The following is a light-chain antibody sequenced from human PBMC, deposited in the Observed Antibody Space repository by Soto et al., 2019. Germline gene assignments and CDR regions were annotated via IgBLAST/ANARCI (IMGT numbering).Light chain of an antibody. J-gene: IGLJ1*01. V-gene: IGLV2-14*01. CDR3: SSYTTAFFYV. Sequence: QSVLTQPASVSGSPGQSITISCTGSSSDIGAFNYVAWYQQHPGKAPKLIIHGVTNRPSGVSSRLSGSKSDYTASLTISGLQAEDEADYYCSSYTTAFFYVFGTGTKGTVL. CDR2: GVT. CDR1: SSDIGAFNY.